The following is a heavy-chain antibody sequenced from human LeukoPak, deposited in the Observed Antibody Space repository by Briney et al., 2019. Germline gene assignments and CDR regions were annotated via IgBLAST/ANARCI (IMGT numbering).Heavy chain of an antibody. Sequence: GGSLRLSCAASGFTFDDYAMHWVRQASGKGLEWVSGISWNSGSIGYADSVKGRFTISRDNAKNSLYLQMNSLRAEDTALYYCAKDTRYSSGWYDFDYWGQGTLVTVSS. D-gene: IGHD6-19*01. CDR3: AKDTRYSSGWYDFDY. CDR1: GFTFDDYA. CDR2: ISWNSGSI. V-gene: IGHV3-9*01. J-gene: IGHJ4*02.